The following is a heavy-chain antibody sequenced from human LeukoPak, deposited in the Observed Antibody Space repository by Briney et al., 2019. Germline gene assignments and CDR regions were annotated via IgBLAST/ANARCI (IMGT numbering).Heavy chain of an antibody. CDR1: GFTFSSYA. CDR2: ISYDGSNK. V-gene: IGHV3-30*04. CDR3: VSFYETY. J-gene: IGHJ4*02. D-gene: IGHD2/OR15-2a*01. Sequence: GGSLRLSCAASGFTFSSYAMHWVRQAPGKGLEWVAVISYDGSNKYYADSVKGRFTISRDNSKNTLYLQMNSLRAEDTAVYYCVSFYETYWGRGTLVTVSS.